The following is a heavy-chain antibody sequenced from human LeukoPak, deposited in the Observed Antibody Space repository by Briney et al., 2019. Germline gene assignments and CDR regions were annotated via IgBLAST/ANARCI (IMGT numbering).Heavy chain of an antibody. CDR3: ARVIGREMGIAARFLAD. D-gene: IGHD6-6*01. CDR2: ISSSSSYI. CDR1: GFTFSSYS. V-gene: IGHV3-21*01. Sequence: GGSLRVSCAASGFTFSSYSMNWVRQAPGKGLEWVSSISSSSSYIYYADSVKGRFTISRDNAKNSLYLQMNSLRAEDTAVYYCARVIGREMGIAARFLADWGQGTLVTVSS. J-gene: IGHJ4*02.